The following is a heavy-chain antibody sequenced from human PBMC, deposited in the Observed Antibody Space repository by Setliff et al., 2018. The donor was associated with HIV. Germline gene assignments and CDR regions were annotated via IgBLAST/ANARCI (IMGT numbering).Heavy chain of an antibody. J-gene: IGHJ6*03. Sequence: GASVKVSCKASGGIFSRFAFRLVRQAPGPGLEWMGGIIPIFGKPNYAQTFQGRVTITTDESTKTVSMELYSRTSEDTAISSCASSSGAVPTPASYGDYYYYFSLDVWGKGTTVTVSS. V-gene: IGHV1-69*05. D-gene: IGHD2-21*02. CDR3: ASSSGAVPTPASYGDYYYYFSLDV. CDR2: IIPIFGKP. CDR1: GGIFSRFA.